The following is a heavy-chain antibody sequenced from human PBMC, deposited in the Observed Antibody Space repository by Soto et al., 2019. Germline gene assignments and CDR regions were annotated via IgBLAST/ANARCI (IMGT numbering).Heavy chain of an antibody. D-gene: IGHD3-22*01. J-gene: IGHJ6*02. CDR3: ARGVVYRDVGLAYGMDV. V-gene: IGHV4-34*01. Sequence: SKPLSSTSVCFGKPFSIHYWTWFPKSQGRGLEWVGEINYSGSTRYNWSLGSRVTISVDTSKNQFSLMVTSVTAEDTAVYYCARGVVYRDVGLAYGMDVWGQGTTVTVSS. CDR1: GKPFSIHY. CDR2: INYSGST.